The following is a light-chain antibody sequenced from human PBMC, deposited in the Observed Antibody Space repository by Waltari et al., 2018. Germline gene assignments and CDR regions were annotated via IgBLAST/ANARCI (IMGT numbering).Light chain of an antibody. CDR2: DAS. Sequence: DIQMTQSPSTLSASVGDTVTITCRASQSVSSWLAWYQQKAGKAHTVLIYDASDLESGVPSRFSGSGSDTEFTLTISNLQPDDFATYYCQQYDSYVYTFGQGTKLEIK. V-gene: IGKV1-5*01. CDR3: QQYDSYVYT. CDR1: QSVSSW. J-gene: IGKJ2*01.